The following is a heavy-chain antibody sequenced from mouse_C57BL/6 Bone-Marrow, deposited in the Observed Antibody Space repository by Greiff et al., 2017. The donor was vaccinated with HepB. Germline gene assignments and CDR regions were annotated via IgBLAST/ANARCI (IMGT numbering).Heavy chain of an antibody. D-gene: IGHD1-1*01. V-gene: IGHV1-69*01. J-gene: IGHJ4*01. Sequence: QVQLQQPGAELVMPGASVKLSCKASGYTFTSYWMHWVKQSPGQGLEWIGEIDPSDSYTNYNQKFKGKSTLTVDKSSSTAYMQLSSLTSEDSAVYYCAREFPYYYGSRYDYAMDYWGQGTSVTVSS. CDR1: GYTFTSYW. CDR2: IDPSDSYT. CDR3: AREFPYYYGSRYDYAMDY.